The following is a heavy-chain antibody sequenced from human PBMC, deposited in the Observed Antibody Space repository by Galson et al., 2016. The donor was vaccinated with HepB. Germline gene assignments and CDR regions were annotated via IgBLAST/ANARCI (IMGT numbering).Heavy chain of an antibody. D-gene: IGHD6-19*01. V-gene: IGHV4-59*01. CDR2: IYYGGRT. Sequence: ETLSLSCAVSGASISGYYLSWSRQPPGKGLEWIGFIYYGGRTNYAPSLKSRVTISVDTSKNQFSLKLSYVTAADTAVYYCARDDSGGWYGFHYGMDVWGQGTTVTVSS. CDR3: ARDDSGGWYGFHYGMDV. J-gene: IGHJ6*02. CDR1: GASISGYY.